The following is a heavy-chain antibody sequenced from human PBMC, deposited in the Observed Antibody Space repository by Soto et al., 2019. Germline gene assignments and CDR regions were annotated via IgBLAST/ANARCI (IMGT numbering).Heavy chain of an antibody. CDR1: GGSFSGYY. CDR2: INHSGST. D-gene: IGHD3-22*01. V-gene: IGHV4-34*01. CDR3: ARASDFGGGLVRDSSGYYFLFDY. J-gene: IGHJ4*02. Sequence: SETLSLTCAVYGGSFSGYYWSWIRQPPGKGLEWIGEINHSGSTNYNPSLKSRVTISVDTSKNQFSLKLSSVTAADTAVYYCARASDFGGGLVRDSSGYYFLFDYWGQGTLVTVSS.